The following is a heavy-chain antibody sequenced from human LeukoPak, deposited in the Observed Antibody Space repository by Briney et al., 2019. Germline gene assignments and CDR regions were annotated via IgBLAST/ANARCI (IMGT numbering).Heavy chain of an antibody. J-gene: IGHJ4*02. D-gene: IGHD4-23*01. Sequence: SETLSLTCTVSGGSISSSSYYWGWIRQPPGKGLEWIGSIYYSGSTYYNPSLKSRVTISVDTSKNQFSLKLSSVTAADTAVYYCAREEKEYGGIYYFDYWGQGTLVTVSS. CDR3: AREEKEYGGIYYFDY. CDR1: GGSISSSSYY. CDR2: IYYSGST. V-gene: IGHV4-39*02.